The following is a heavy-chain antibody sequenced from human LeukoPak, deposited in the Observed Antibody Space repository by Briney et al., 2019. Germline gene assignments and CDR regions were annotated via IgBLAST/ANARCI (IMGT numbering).Heavy chain of an antibody. Sequence: GGSLRLSCAASGFTFSSYGMHWVRQAPGKGLEWVAVIWYDGSNKYYADSVTGRFTISRDNSKNTLYLQMNSLRAEDTAVYYCARELLVGATIHFDYWGQGTLVTVSS. V-gene: IGHV3-33*01. CDR2: IWYDGSNK. J-gene: IGHJ4*02. CDR3: ARELLVGATIHFDY. D-gene: IGHD1-26*01. CDR1: GFTFSSYG.